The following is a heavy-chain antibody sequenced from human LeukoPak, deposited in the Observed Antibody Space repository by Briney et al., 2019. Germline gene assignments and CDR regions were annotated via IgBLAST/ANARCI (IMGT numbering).Heavy chain of an antibody. CDR3: ARGGNYWPQWWFDP. J-gene: IGHJ5*02. Sequence: SETLSLTCTVSGGSISTYYWSGIRQPPGKGLEWIGYIYYTGSTSYNPSLKSRVTMSLDASKNQFSLELNSVTPADTAVYYCARGGNYWPQWWFDPWGRGTLVSVSS. CDR2: IYYTGST. V-gene: IGHV4-59*01. D-gene: IGHD1-26*01. CDR1: GGSISTYY.